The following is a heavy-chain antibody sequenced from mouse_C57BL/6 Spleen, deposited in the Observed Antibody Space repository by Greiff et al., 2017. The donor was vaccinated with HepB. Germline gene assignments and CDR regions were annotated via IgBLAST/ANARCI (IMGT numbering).Heavy chain of an antibody. CDR3: AREDTTVVAKDY. CDR1: GYTFTSYW. CDR2: IHPNSGST. D-gene: IGHD1-1*01. V-gene: IGHV1-64*01. Sequence: VQLQQSGAELVKPGASVKLSCKASGYTFTSYWMHWVKQRPGQGLEWIGMIHPNSGSTNYNEKFKSKATLTVDKSSSTAYMQLSSLTSEDSAVYYCAREDTTVVAKDYWGQGTTLTVSS. J-gene: IGHJ2*01.